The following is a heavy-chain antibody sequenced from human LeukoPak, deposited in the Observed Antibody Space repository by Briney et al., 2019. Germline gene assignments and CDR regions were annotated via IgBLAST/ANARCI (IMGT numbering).Heavy chain of an antibody. V-gene: IGHV1-18*01. CDR2: ISAYNGKT. CDR1: GYTFTSYG. J-gene: IGHJ4*02. Sequence: ASVKVSCKASGYTFTSYGISWVRQAPGQGLEWMGWISAYNGKTNYAQKLQGRVTMTTDTSTSTAYMELRSLRSDDTAVYYCARVCWWGSSTSCYGFDYWGQGTLVTVSS. D-gene: IGHD2-2*01. CDR3: ARVCWWGSSTSCYGFDY.